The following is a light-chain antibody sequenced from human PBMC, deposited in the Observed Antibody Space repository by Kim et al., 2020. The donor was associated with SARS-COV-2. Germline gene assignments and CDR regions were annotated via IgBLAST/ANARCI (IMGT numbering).Light chain of an antibody. CDR3: QAWDSSTVV. CDR1: KLGDEY. J-gene: IGLJ3*02. Sequence: SYELTQPPSVSVSPGQTASITCSGDKLGDEYACWYQQKPGQSPVLVIYQDNKRPSGIPERFSGSNSGNTATLTISGTQAMDEADYYCQAWDSSTVVFGGGTKVNVL. V-gene: IGLV3-1*01. CDR2: QDN.